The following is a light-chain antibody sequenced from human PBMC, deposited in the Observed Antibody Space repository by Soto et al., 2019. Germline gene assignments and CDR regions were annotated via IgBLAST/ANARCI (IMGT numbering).Light chain of an antibody. CDR1: QSVLYSSNNKNY. CDR2: WAS. CDR3: QQYYSNPPT. Sequence: DIVMTQSPDSLAVSLGERATINCKSSQSVLYSSNNKNYLAWYQQKPGQPPKLLIYWASSRESGVPDRFSGSGSGTDFTLTISSLQAEDVAVYYCQQYYSNPPTFGQGTKVDI. V-gene: IGKV4-1*01. J-gene: IGKJ1*01.